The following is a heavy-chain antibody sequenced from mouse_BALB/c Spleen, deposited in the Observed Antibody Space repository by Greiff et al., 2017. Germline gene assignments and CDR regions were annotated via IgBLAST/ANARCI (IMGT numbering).Heavy chain of an antibody. CDR1: GFTFSSYG. J-gene: IGHJ3*01. CDR2: INSNGGST. Sequence: DVMLVESGGGLVQPGGSLKLSCAASGFTFSSYGMSWVRQTPDKRLELVATINSNGGSTYYPDSVKGRFTISRDNAKNTLYLQMSSLKSEDTAMYYCARDDITTFAYWGQGTLVTVSA. CDR3: ARDDITTFAY. V-gene: IGHV5-6-3*01. D-gene: IGHD1-2*01.